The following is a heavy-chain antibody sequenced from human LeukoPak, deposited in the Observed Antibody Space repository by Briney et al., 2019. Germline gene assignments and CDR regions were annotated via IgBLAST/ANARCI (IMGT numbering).Heavy chain of an antibody. Sequence: ASVKVSCKASGYTFTSYGISWVRQAPGQGLEWMGWISAYNGNTNYPQKLQGRVTMTTDTSTSTAYMELRSLRSDDTAVYYCARGIAAGTFYYYYYMDVWGKGTTVTVSS. CDR3: ARGIAAGTFYYYYYMDV. CDR2: ISAYNGNT. CDR1: GYTFTSYG. J-gene: IGHJ6*03. D-gene: IGHD6-13*01. V-gene: IGHV1-18*01.